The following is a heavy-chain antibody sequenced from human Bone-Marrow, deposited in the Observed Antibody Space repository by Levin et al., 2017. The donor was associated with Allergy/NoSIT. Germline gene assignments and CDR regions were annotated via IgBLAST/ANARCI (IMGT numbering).Heavy chain of an antibody. CDR3: ARETPDYYDSSGAQFDY. J-gene: IGHJ4*02. CDR2: IYYSGST. Sequence: SETLSLTCTVSGGSISSYYWSWIRQPPGKGLEWIGYIYYSGSTNYNPSLKSRVTISVDTSKNQFSLKLSSVTAADTAVYYCARETPDYYDSSGAQFDYWGQGTLVTVSS. V-gene: IGHV4-59*01. CDR1: GGSISSYY. D-gene: IGHD3-22*01.